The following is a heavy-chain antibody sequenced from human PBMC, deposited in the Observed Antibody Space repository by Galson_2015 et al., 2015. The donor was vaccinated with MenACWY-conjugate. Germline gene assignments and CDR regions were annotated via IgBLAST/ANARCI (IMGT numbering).Heavy chain of an antibody. Sequence: SLRLSCAASGFTFSAYAMHWVRQAPGKGLEWVAVISYDGNNKYYADSVKGRFTISRDNSKNTVSLQMNGLTTEDTAVYFCARVLSSGWTRQFDYWGQGTLVAVSS. J-gene: IGHJ4*02. V-gene: IGHV3-30*04. D-gene: IGHD6-19*01. CDR3: ARVLSSGWTRQFDY. CDR2: ISYDGNNK. CDR1: GFTFSAYA.